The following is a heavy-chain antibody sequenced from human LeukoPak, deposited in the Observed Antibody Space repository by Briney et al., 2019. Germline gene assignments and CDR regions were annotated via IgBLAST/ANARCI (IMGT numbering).Heavy chain of an antibody. CDR2: ISAYNGNT. V-gene: IGHV1-18*01. Sequence: ASVKVSCKASGYTFTSYGISWVRQAPGQGLEWMGWISAYNGNTNYVQKLQGRVTMTTDTSTSTAYMELRSLRSDDTAVYYCARDESWYGPHYYYGMDVWGQGTTVTVSS. J-gene: IGHJ6*02. D-gene: IGHD6-13*01. CDR1: GYTFTSYG. CDR3: ARDESWYGPHYYYGMDV.